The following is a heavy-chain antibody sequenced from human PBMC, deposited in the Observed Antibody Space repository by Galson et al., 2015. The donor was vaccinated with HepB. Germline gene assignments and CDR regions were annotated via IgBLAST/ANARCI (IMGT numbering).Heavy chain of an antibody. CDR3: VKDAVAIGITGTTVQFDY. V-gene: IGHV3-64D*06. D-gene: IGHD1-7*01. Sequence: SLRLSCAASGFTFSSYAMYWVRQAPGKGLEYVSAISSNGGSTYYADSVKGRFTISRDNSKNTLYLQMSSLRAEDTAVYYCVKDAVAIGITGTTVQFDYWGQGTLVTVSS. CDR2: ISSNGGST. CDR1: GFTFSSYA. J-gene: IGHJ4*02.